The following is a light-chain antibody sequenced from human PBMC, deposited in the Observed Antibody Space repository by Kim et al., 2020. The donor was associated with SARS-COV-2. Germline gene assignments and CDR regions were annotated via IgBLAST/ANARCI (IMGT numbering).Light chain of an antibody. CDR3: LQHNTYPIT. J-gene: IGKJ5*01. CDR1: QDMRND. V-gene: IGKV1-17*01. CDR2: GAS. Sequence: ASVGDRVTITCRSSQDMRNDLGWYQQNPGGAPKRLIYGASSLQSGVPSRFSGSRSGTEFTLTISGLQPEDFATYFCLQHNTYPITFGQGTRLDIK.